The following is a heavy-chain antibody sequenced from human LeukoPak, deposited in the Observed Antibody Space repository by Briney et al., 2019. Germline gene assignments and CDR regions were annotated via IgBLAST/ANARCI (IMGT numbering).Heavy chain of an antibody. Sequence: SETLSLTCVVSGGSISSHYWSWIRQPPGKGLEWIGYIYFSGYTNYNPSLKSRVTLPVDTSNNQFSLRLSSVTAADTAVYFCARSERRAQKDTYYNHYYYMDVWGKGTTVTVSS. CDR2: IYFSGYT. V-gene: IGHV4-59*11. CDR1: GGSISSHY. D-gene: IGHD6-25*01. J-gene: IGHJ6*03. CDR3: ARSERRAQKDTYYNHYYYMDV.